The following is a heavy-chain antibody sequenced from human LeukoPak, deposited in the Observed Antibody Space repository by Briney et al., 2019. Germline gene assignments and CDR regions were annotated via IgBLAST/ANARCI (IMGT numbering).Heavy chain of an antibody. D-gene: IGHD5-18*01. Sequence: GESLKISCKGSGYSFTSYWIGWVRQMPGKGLEWMGIIYPGDSDTRYSPSFQGQVTISADKSISTAYLQWYSLQASDTAMYYCARSTWIQLWSQGGYFDYWGQGTLVTVSS. CDR3: ARSTWIQLWSQGGYFDY. V-gene: IGHV5-51*01. J-gene: IGHJ4*02. CDR2: IYPGDSDT. CDR1: GYSFTSYW.